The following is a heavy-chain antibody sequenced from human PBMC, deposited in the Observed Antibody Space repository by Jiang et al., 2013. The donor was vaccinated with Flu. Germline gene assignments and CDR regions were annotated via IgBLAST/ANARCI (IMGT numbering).Heavy chain of an antibody. Sequence: SQTLSLTCAISGDSVSTNNVAWNWIRQSPSRGLEWLGRTYYRSKWYNDYAISVKSRITINPDTSKNQLSLQLNSVTPEDTAMYYCARDPRGRIDAFDIWGQGTMVTASS. CDR3: ARDPRGRIDAFDI. J-gene: IGHJ3*02. V-gene: IGHV6-1*01. CDR2: TYYRSKWYN. D-gene: IGHD3-16*01. CDR1: GDSVSTNNVA.